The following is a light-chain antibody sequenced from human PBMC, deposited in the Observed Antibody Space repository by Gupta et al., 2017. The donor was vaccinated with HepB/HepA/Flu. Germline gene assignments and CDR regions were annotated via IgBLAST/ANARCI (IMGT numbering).Light chain of an antibody. CDR3: AAGDDSRSGWV. CDR2: RNN. J-gene: IGLJ3*02. V-gene: IGLV1-47*01. CDR1: SSKIGSNY. Sequence: SVLTQPPSASGPPVQRVTISCSGSSSKIGSNYVYWYQQLPAPAPNLLMYRNNRRPSGVPERFSGAKSGTTASIATSGLRAEDEADYYCAAGDDSRSGWVFGGGTKLTVL.